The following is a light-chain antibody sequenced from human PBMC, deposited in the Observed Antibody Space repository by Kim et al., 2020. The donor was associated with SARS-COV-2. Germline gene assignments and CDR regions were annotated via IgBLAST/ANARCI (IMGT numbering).Light chain of an antibody. V-gene: IGLV2-14*03. J-gene: IGLJ3*02. CDR3: CSFTWRNSWV. Sequence: QSALTQPASVSGSLGQSITISCTGASSDVGDFSHVSWYQQHPGQAPKLMIYDVSSRPSGGSIRFSGSKSGNTASLTISGLQAEDEADYHCCSFTWRNSWVFGGGTQLTVL. CDR1: SSDVGDFSH. CDR2: DVS.